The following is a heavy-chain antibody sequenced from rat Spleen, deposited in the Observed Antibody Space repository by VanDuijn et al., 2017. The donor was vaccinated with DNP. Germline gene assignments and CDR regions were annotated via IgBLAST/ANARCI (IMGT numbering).Heavy chain of an antibody. V-gene: IGHV2-6*01. D-gene: IGHD1-3*01. CDR1: GFSLTSYT. CDR3: ARGGSYDWFAY. J-gene: IGHJ3*01. Sequence: QVQLKESGPALVQPSQTLSLTCTVSGFSLTSYTVSWVRQPPGKGLEWSAAMSSGGSTYYNLALQSRLSISRDTSKSQVFLKMNSLQTEDTAIYFCARGGSYDWFAYWGQGTLVTVSS. CDR2: MSSGGST.